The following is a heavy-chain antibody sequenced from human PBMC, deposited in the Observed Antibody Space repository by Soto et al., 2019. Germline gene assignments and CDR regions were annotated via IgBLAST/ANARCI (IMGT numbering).Heavy chain of an antibody. J-gene: IGHJ4*02. D-gene: IGHD2-2*01. CDR2: NRKKAKGYTT. CDR3: AGSGSSTSCYDY. V-gene: IGHV3-72*01. CDR1: GFTFSDHY. Sequence: EVHLVESGGGLVQPGGSLRLSCAASGFTFSDHYIDWVRQAPGKGLECVGRNRKKAKGYTTDYAASVKGRFTISRDDSKNTLYLRMDSLKTVDTAVYYCAGSGSSTSCYDYWGQGTLVTVSS.